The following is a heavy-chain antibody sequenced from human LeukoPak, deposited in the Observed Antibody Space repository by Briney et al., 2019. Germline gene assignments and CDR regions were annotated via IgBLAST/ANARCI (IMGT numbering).Heavy chain of an antibody. CDR3: ANAEYVWGTFYYFDY. V-gene: IGHV3-23*01. Sequence: GGSLRLSCAASGFTFSSYAMSWVRQAPGKGLEWVSAISGSGGSTYYADSVKGRFTISRDNSKNMLYLQMNSLRAEDTAVYYCANAEYVWGTFYYFDYWGQGTLVTVSS. CDR2: ISGSGGST. J-gene: IGHJ4*02. D-gene: IGHD3-16*01. CDR1: GFTFSSYA.